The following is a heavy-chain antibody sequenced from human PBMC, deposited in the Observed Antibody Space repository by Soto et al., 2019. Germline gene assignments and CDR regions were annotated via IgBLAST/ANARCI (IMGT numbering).Heavy chain of an antibody. J-gene: IGHJ5*02. CDR3: GRDRSHYAGVGKIDP. CDR2: ISSKGSYI. Sequence: ESGGGLVKPGGSLRLSCAASGFNFSTYGMNWVRQAPGKGLEWVSSISSKGSYIYYTPSVKGRFTISRDNAKNSVYLQMNSLRAEDTAVYYCGRDRSHYAGVGKIDPWGQGNLVAASS. D-gene: IGHD3-10*01. V-gene: IGHV3-21*01. CDR1: GFNFSTYG.